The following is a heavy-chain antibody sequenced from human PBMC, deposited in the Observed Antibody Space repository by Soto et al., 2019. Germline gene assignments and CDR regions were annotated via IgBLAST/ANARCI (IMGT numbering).Heavy chain of an antibody. V-gene: IGHV1-2*02. Sequence: ASVKVSCKASGYTFTSYYMHWVRQAPGQGLEWMGWISPNSGGTNYAQKLQGRVTMPRDTSISTAYMELSRLRSDETAGYYGARDRAYCGGDCYSYYYYDYIDVWGQGATVTVSS. CDR2: ISPNSGGT. J-gene: IGHJ6*02. CDR3: ARDRAYCGGDCYSYYYYDYIDV. CDR1: GYTFTSYY. D-gene: IGHD2-21*02.